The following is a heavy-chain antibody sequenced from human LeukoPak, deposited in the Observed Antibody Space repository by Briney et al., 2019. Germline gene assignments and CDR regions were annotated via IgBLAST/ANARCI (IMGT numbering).Heavy chain of an antibody. J-gene: IGHJ4*02. Sequence: SETLSLTCAVYGGSFSRYYWSWIRQPPGKGLEWIGEINHSGSTNYNPSLKSGVTISVDRSKNQYCLKLSSVTAADTAVDNCAKGRRITMVRGVRGTDDYWGQGTLVTVSS. V-gene: IGHV4-34*01. CDR3: AKGRRITMVRGVRGTDDY. CDR2: INHSGST. D-gene: IGHD3-10*01. CDR1: GGSFSRYY.